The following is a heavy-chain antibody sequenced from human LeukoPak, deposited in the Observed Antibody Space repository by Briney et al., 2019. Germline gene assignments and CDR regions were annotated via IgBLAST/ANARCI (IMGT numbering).Heavy chain of an antibody. CDR3: ARGTPYYDILPGFANYFDY. D-gene: IGHD3-9*01. J-gene: IGHJ4*02. CDR1: GGSISSSSYY. CDR2: IYYSGST. Sequence: SETLSLTCAVSGGSISSSSYYWGWIRQPPGKGLEWIGSIYYSGSTYYNPSLKSRVTISVDTSKNQFSLKLSSVTAADTAVYYCARGTPYYDILPGFANYFDYWGQGTLVTVSS. V-gene: IGHV4-39*07.